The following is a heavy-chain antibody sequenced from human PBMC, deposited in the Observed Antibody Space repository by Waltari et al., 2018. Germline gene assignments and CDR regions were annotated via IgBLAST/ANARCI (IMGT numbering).Heavy chain of an antibody. V-gene: IGHV3-53*01. CDR1: GFTGSNNF. CDR3: ARDRHCTDSGCSGL. D-gene: IGHD2-8*02. Sequence: EVQLVESGGGWIQPGGSLRLSCAAAGFTGSNNFMMWVRLAAGKGLEWVSLIYSGGRTYYADSVQGRFTISRDTSKNTLQLQMNSLRGEDTAVYYCARDRHCTDSGCSGLWGQGTLVTVSS. J-gene: IGHJ4*02. CDR2: IYSGGRT.